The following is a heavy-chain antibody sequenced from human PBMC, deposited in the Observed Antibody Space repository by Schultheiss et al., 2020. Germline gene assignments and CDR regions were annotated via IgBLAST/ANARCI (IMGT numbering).Heavy chain of an antibody. CDR3: VKGGIRTAVVTYLGY. Sequence: GGSLRLSCAASGFTFSSYGMHWVRQAPGKGLEWVAVISYDGSNKYYADSVKGRFTISRDNSKNTLYLQMNSLRAEDTAVYYCVKGGIRTAVVTYLGYWGQGTLVTVSS. CDR2: ISYDGSNK. CDR1: GFTFSSYG. D-gene: IGHD5-18*01. J-gene: IGHJ4*02. V-gene: IGHV3-30*18.